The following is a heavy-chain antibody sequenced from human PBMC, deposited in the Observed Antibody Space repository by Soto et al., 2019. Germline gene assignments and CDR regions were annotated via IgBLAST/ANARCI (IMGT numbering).Heavy chain of an antibody. J-gene: IGHJ4*02. V-gene: IGHV5-51*01. D-gene: IGHD1-26*01. CDR3: ARLSPLHSGSYYGDY. CDR2: IYPGDSDT. CDR1: GYSFTTSC. Sequence: GESLKISCKGSGYSFTTSCIGWVRQMPGKGLEWMGIIYPGDSDTRYSPSFQGQVTISADKSISTAYLQWSSLKASDTAMYYCARLSPLHSGSYYGDYWGQGTLVTVSS.